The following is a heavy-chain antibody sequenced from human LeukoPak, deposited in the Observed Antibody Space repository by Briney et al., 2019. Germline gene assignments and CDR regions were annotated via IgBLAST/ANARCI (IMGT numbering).Heavy chain of an antibody. CDR1: GYTFTSYG. V-gene: IGHV1-18*01. D-gene: IGHD2-15*01. CDR3: ATRGYGYCSGGSCYFDY. CDR2: ISAYNGNT. J-gene: IGHJ4*02. Sequence: ASVKVSCKASGYTFTSYGISWVRQAPGQGLEGMGWISAYNGNTNYAQKLQGRVTMTTDTSTSTAYMELRSLRSDDTAVYYCATRGYGYCSGGSCYFDYWGQGALVTVSS.